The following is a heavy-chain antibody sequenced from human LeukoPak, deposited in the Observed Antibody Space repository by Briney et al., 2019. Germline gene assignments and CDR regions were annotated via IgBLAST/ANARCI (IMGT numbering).Heavy chain of an antibody. D-gene: IGHD3-10*01. CDR2: TSSDLNVK. CDR1: GFTFRNYV. CDR3: AREGYYGSGSPPSLYFDY. V-gene: IGHV3-30-3*01. Sequence: GGSLRLSCAASGFTFRNYVIHWVRQAPGKGLEWVAVTSSDLNVKSYADSVKGRFTISRDNSRSTLYLQMNSLRPEDTAIYYCAREGYYGSGSPPSLYFDYWGQGTLVTVSS. J-gene: IGHJ4*02.